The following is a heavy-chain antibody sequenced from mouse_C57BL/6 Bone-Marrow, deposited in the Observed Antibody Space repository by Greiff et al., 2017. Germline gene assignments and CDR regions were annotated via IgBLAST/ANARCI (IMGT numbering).Heavy chain of an antibody. CDR3: TRDRSNWGFDY. J-gene: IGHJ2*01. V-gene: IGHV5-9-1*02. D-gene: IGHD4-1*01. CDR1: GFTFSSYA. Sequence: EVMLVESGEGLVKPGGYLKLSCAASGFTFSSYAMSWVRQTPEKRLEWVAYISSGGDYIYYADTVKGRFTISRDNARNTLYLQMSSLKSEDTAMYYCTRDRSNWGFDYWGQGTTLTVPS. CDR2: ISSGGDYI.